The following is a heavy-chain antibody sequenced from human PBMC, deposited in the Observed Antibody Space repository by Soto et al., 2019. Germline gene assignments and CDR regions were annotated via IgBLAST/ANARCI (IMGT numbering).Heavy chain of an antibody. Sequence: SETLSLTCTVSGGSITNSYWSWIRQPPGKGLEWIGHISYRGRINYNPSLRSRGTISVDTSKNQFSLKLSSVTAADTAVYYCSRDSGRMYYDTWRGYDYGLDVRGQGTTVTVSS. CDR2: ISYRGRI. V-gene: IGHV4-59*01. CDR3: SRDSGRMYYDTWRGYDYGLDV. CDR1: GGSITNSY. J-gene: IGHJ6*02. D-gene: IGHD3-3*01.